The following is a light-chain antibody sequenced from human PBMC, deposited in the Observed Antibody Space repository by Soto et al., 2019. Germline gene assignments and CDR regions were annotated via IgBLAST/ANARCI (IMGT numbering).Light chain of an antibody. Sequence: DIQLTQSPSFLSASVGDRFTITCLSIQGISSYLAWYQQKPGKAPKLLIYAASTLQSGVPSRFSGSGSGTEFTLTISSLQPEDFATYYCQQLNSYLITFGQGTRLEI. CDR2: AAS. V-gene: IGKV1-9*01. CDR3: QQLNSYLIT. CDR1: QGISSY. J-gene: IGKJ5*01.